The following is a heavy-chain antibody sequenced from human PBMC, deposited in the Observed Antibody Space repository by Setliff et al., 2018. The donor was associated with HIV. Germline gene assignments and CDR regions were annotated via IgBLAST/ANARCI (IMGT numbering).Heavy chain of an antibody. CDR1: GFTFSTYS. V-gene: IGHV3-48*01. Sequence: PGGSLRLSCAASGFTFSTYSMNWVRQAPGKGLEWISYISSSSTIYYADSVKGRFTISRDNAKNSLCPQMNSLRAEDTAVYYCASRSDYWGQGTLVTVSS. J-gene: IGHJ4*02. CDR2: ISSSSTI. CDR3: ASRSDY.